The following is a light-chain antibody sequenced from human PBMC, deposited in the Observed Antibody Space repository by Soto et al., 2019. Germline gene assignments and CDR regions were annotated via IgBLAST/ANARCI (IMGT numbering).Light chain of an antibody. CDR2: DAS. V-gene: IGKV1-33*01. Sequence: DIQMTQSPSSLSASVGDRVTITCQASQAISNYLNWYQQKPGKAPKLLIYDASNLEIGVPSRFSGSGSGTDFTFTISSLQPEDIATYYCQQYDNLLSFGQGTKLEIK. CDR3: QQYDNLLS. CDR1: QAISNY. J-gene: IGKJ2*01.